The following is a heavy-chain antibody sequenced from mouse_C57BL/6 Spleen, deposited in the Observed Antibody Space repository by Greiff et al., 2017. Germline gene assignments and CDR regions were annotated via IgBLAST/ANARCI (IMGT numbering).Heavy chain of an antibody. CDR2: ISYSGST. J-gene: IGHJ3*01. D-gene: IGHD1-1*01. V-gene: IGHV3-1*01. CDR3: ARGDYGSSLFAY. CDR1: GYSITSGYD. Sequence: EVKVVESGPGMVKPSQSLSLTCTVTGYSITSGYDWHWIRHFPGNKLEWMGYISYSGSTNYNPSLKSRISITHDTSKNHFFLKLNSVTTEDTATYYCARGDYGSSLFAYWGQGTLVTVSA.